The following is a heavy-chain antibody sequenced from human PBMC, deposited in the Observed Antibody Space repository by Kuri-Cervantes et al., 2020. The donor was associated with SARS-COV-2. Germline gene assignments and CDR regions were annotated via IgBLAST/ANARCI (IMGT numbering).Heavy chain of an antibody. CDR1: GFTFSSYS. J-gene: IGHJ6*03. CDR3: AREGTHLSSYYYMDV. V-gene: IGHV3-21*01. Sequence: GGSLRLSCTASGFTFSSYSMNWVRQAPGKGLEWVSAISSTSTYINYVDSVKGRFTISRDDAKNSLYLQMSSLRAEDTAVYHCAREGTHLSSYYYMDVWGKGTTVTVSS. D-gene: IGHD2/OR15-2a*01. CDR2: ISSTSTYI.